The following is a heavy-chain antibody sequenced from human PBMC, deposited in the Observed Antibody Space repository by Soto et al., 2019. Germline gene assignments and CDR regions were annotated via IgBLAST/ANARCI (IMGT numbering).Heavy chain of an antibody. J-gene: IGHJ6*03. CDR2: ISSNGVGT. CDR3: ARRARPDFYYMDV. D-gene: IGHD6-6*01. Sequence: EVQLAESGGGLAQPGGSLRLSCAASGFTLSGYAMDWVRQAPGKGLEYVSGISSNGVGTYYANSVQGRFTISRYNSKYTVQLQMGSLRPENMAVSYCARRARPDFYYMDVWGKGTTVTVSS. V-gene: IGHV3-64*01. CDR1: GFTLSGYA.